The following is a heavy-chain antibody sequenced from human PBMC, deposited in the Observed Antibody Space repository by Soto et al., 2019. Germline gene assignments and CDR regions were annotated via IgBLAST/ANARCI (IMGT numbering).Heavy chain of an antibody. CDR3: ARHAGDCGGDCYSFFDYYGMDV. Sequence: SESLSLTCTVSGGSISSSGDYWGWIRQPPGKGLEWIGSIYYSGSTYYNPSLKSRVTISVDTSKNQFSLKLSSVTAADTAVYYCARHAGDCGGDCYSFFDYYGMDVWGQGTTVTVSS. CDR2: IYYSGST. V-gene: IGHV4-39*01. D-gene: IGHD2-21*02. J-gene: IGHJ6*02. CDR1: GGSISSSGDY.